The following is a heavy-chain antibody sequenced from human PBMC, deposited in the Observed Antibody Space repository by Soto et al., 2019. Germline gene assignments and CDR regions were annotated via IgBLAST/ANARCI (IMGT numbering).Heavy chain of an antibody. D-gene: IGHD2-15*01. Sequence: SETLSLTCTVSGGSISSYYWCWIRQPPGKGLEWIGYIYYSGSTNYNPSLKSRVTISVDTSKNQFSLKLSSVTAADTAVYYCARTRNRFCSGGSCYRMDVWGQGSTVTVSS. CDR1: GGSISSYY. V-gene: IGHV4-59*01. CDR3: ARTRNRFCSGGSCYRMDV. J-gene: IGHJ6*02. CDR2: IYYSGST.